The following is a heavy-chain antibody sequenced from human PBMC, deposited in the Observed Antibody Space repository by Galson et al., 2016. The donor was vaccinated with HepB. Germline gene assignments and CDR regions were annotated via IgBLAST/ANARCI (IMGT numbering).Heavy chain of an antibody. CDR1: GGSFSGHS. CDR2: INHSGNT. D-gene: IGHD3-22*01. J-gene: IGHJ4*02. CDR3: ARKWDSSGYYYYY. V-gene: IGHV4-34*01. Sequence: SETLSLTCAVYGGSFSGHSWSWIRLPPGKGLEWIGEINHSGNTNYSPSLKSRVTISVDTSKTQFSLKLSSVTAADTAVYYCARKWDSSGYYYYYWGQGTLVTVSS.